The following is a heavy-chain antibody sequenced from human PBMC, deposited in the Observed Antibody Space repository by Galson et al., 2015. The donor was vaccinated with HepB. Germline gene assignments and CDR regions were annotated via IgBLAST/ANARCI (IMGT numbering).Heavy chain of an antibody. CDR2: INHSGST. CDR3: ASLYSSGYYYYYYGMDV. J-gene: IGHJ6*02. V-gene: IGHV4-34*01. D-gene: IGHD3-22*01. Sequence: TLSLTCAVYGGSFSGYYWSWIRQPPGKGLEWIGEINHSGSTNYNPSLKSRVTISVDTSKNQFSLKLSSVTAADTAVYYCASLYSSGYYYYYYGMDVWGQGTTV. CDR1: GGSFSGYY.